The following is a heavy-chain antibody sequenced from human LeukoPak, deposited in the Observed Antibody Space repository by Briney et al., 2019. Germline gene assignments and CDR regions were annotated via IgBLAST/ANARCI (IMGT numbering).Heavy chain of an antibody. Sequence: PGGSLRLSCAASGFTFSNYAMNWVRQAPGKGLEWVSSFGTRSSSIYYAHSVTGRFIVSRDNAKNSLFLQMNSLRAEDTAVYYCARDQGSPSDYWGQGTLVTVSS. D-gene: IGHD6-19*01. CDR1: GFTFSNYA. CDR2: FGTRSSSI. J-gene: IGHJ4*02. CDR3: ARDQGSPSDY. V-gene: IGHV3-21*04.